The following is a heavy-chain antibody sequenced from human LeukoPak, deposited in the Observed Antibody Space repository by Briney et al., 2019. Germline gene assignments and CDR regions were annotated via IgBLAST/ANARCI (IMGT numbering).Heavy chain of an antibody. Sequence: GGSLRLSCAASGFSFSSYSMNWVRQAPGEGLGWGSYISSSSRTIYYADSVEGRFTISRDNAKNSLYLQMNSLRAEHTAVYYCAREDSSATLDYGGQGTLVTVSS. D-gene: IGHD6-19*01. J-gene: IGHJ4*02. CDR3: AREDSSATLDY. V-gene: IGHV3-48*01. CDR2: ISSSSRTI. CDR1: GFSFSSYS.